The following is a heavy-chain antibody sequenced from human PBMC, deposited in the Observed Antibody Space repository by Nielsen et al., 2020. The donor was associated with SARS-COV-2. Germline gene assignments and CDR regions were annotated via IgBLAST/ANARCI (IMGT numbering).Heavy chain of an antibody. CDR3: ARGTGYDMDV. D-gene: IGHD1-1*01. CDR2: INPSGGSK. CDR1: GYTFTTYY. Sequence: ALVKVSCKASGYTFTTYYVHWVRQAPGQGLEWMGLINPSGGSKSYAQKFQGRVTMTRDTSTSTVYMELSTLRSEDTAVYYCARGTGYDMDVWGQGTTVTVSS. V-gene: IGHV1-46*01. J-gene: IGHJ6*02.